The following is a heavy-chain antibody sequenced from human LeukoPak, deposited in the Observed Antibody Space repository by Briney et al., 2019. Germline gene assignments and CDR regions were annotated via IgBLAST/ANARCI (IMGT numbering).Heavy chain of an antibody. CDR2: IYSGGST. J-gene: IGHJ3*02. D-gene: IGHD3-22*01. Sequence: GALRLSCAASGFTVSSNYMSWVRQAPGRGLEWVSVIYSGGSTYYADSVKGRFTISRDNSKNTLYLQMNSLRAEDTAVYYCARDRGGYWAGGAFDIWGQGTMVTVSS. CDR1: GFTVSSNY. V-gene: IGHV3-53*01. CDR3: ARDRGGYWAGGAFDI.